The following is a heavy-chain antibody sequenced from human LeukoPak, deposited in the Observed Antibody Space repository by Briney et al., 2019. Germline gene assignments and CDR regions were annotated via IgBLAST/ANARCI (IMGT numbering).Heavy chain of an antibody. CDR3: ARAYDSSGYYYIGGSWFDP. D-gene: IGHD3-22*01. V-gene: IGHV1-69*13. CDR2: IIPIFGTA. J-gene: IGHJ5*02. CDR1: GGTFISYA. Sequence: SVKVSCKASGGTFISYAISWVRQAPGQGLEWMGGIIPIFGTANYAQKFQGRVTITADESTSTAYMELSSLRSEDTAVYYCARAYDSSGYYYIGGSWFDPWGQGTLVTVSS.